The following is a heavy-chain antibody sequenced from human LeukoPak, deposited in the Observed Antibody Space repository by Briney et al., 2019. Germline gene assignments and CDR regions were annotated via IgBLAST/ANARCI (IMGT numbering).Heavy chain of an antibody. CDR3: ARVSEDYDFWSGYSYYFDY. D-gene: IGHD3-3*01. Sequence: GGSLRLSCSASGFDFRMHAMHWVRQAPGKWLEWVAKIKRDGSEKYYVDSVKGRFTISRDNAKDSLYLEMNSLRAEDTAVYYCARVSEDYDFWSGYSYYFDYWGQGTLVTVSS. V-gene: IGHV3-7*01. CDR2: IKRDGSEK. CDR1: GFDFRMHA. J-gene: IGHJ4*02.